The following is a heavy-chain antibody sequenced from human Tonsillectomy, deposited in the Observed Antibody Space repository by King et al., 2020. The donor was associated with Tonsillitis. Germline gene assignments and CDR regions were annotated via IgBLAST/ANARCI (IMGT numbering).Heavy chain of an antibody. CDR3: AREAMLGDWRDYYYVMDV. CDR2: IYYSGNT. D-gene: IGHD3-16*01. CDR1: GGSISSGAYF. Sequence: VQLQESGPGLVKPSQTLSLTCTVSGGSISSGAYFWSWIRQYPGKGLEWIGYIYYSGNTYYSPSLKSRLTLSVDTSENQFSLKLSSVTAADTAVYYCAREAMLGDWRDYYYVMDVWGRGTTVIVSS. J-gene: IGHJ6*02. V-gene: IGHV4-31*03.